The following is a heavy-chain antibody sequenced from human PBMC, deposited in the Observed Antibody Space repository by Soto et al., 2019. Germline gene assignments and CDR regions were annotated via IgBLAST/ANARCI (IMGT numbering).Heavy chain of an antibody. Sequence: SVKVSCKASGYTFTSYGISWVRQAPGQGLELMGGIIPIFGTANYAQKVQGRVTITADESTSTAYMEMSSLRSDDTAVDYCAIRSIFGVVHWRYYYGMDVSGQLTTVAVAS. J-gene: IGHJ6*02. D-gene: IGHD3-3*01. CDR3: AIRSIFGVVHWRYYYGMDV. V-gene: IGHV1-69*01. CDR2: IIPIFGTA. CDR1: GYTFTSYG.